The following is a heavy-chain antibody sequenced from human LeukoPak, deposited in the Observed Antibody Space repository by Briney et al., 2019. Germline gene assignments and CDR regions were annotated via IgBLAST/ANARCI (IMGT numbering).Heavy chain of an antibody. CDR3: ARDHCSGGSCFNWFDP. CDR2: IYYSGST. V-gene: IGHV4-39*02. D-gene: IGHD2-15*01. CDR1: GGSISSSSYY. Sequence: SEALSLTCTVSGGSISSSSYYWGWIRQPPGEGLEWIGSIYYSGSTYYNASLKSRVTISVDTSKNEFSLKLSSVTAADTAVYYCARDHCSGGSCFNWFDPWGQGTLVTVSS. J-gene: IGHJ5*02.